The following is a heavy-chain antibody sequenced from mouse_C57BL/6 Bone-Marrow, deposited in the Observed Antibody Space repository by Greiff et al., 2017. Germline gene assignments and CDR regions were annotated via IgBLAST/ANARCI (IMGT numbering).Heavy chain of an antibody. CDR2: INPSNGGT. D-gene: IGHD2-1*01. Sequence: VQLQQPGTELVKPGASVKLSCKASGYTFTSYWMHWVKQRPGQGLEWIGNINPSNGGTNYNEKFKSKATLTVDKSSSTAYMQLSSLTSEDSAVYYGARSLYGNCERWYCDVWGTGTTVTVTS. CDR1: GYTFTSYW. CDR3: ARSLYGNCERWYCDV. V-gene: IGHV1-53*01. J-gene: IGHJ1*03.